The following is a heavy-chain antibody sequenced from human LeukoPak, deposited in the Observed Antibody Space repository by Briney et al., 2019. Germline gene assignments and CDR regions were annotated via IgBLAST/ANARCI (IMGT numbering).Heavy chain of an antibody. CDR2: VYFNGNT. CDR3: ARYGLLGLSEINAFDI. J-gene: IGHJ3*02. V-gene: IGHV4-39*07. Sequence: PSETLSLTCTVSRDSISSTIHYWGWIRQPPGKGLEWIGSVYFNGNTYYNPSLKSRVTISVDRSKNQLSLNLNSVTAADTAVYYCARYGLLGLSEINAFDIWGQGTMVTVSS. D-gene: IGHD2-2*01. CDR1: RDSISSTIHY.